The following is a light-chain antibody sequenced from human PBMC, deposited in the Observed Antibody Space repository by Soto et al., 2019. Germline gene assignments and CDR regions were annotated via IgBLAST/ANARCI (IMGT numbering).Light chain of an antibody. CDR2: DAS. Sequence: IAMTQSPATLSVSPGERANLSSRARQSITSNLAWYQQKPGQGPRLLIYDASTRATGIPALFSGSGSETEFTLTISRLQAEDFAVYYCQQYNSCSITFVQGTRLEIK. CDR3: QQYNSCSIT. V-gene: IGKV3-15*01. CDR1: QSITSN. J-gene: IGKJ5*01.